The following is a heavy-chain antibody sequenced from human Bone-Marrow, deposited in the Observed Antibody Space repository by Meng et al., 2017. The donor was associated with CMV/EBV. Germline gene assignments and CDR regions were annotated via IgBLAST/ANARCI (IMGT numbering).Heavy chain of an antibody. V-gene: IGHV1-46*01. CDR2: FNHNGGTT. CDR1: GYTFSNCY. CDR3: AAKIEITYFDL. Sequence: SGKASGYTFSNCYIHWVRQAPGQGLEWMGVFNHNGGTTAYAQRFQGRVTMTGDTSTSTVYMEVHSLRSEDTAMYFCAAKIEITYFDLWGQGTLVTVSS. D-gene: IGHD3-9*01. J-gene: IGHJ4*02.